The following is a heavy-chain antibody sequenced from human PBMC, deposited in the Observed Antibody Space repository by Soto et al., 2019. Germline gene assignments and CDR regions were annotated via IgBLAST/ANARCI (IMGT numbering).Heavy chain of an antibody. D-gene: IGHD3-16*02. J-gene: IGHJ4*02. CDR2: ILSVSDGERT. CDR3: NTHDHIRGSDSYRWAY. V-gene: IGHV3-15*02. Sequence: DVQLVESGGALVKPGGSLRLSCAASGITLSNSWMSWVRQAPGGGLEWVARILSVSDGERTDYAAPVRGRFSISRDDSKNTLHLVMSTLKTEDTGVYHCNTHDHIRGSDSYRWAYWGQGTPLTVSS. CDR1: GITLSNSW.